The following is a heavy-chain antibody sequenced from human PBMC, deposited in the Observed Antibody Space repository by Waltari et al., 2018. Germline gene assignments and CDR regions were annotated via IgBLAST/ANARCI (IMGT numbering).Heavy chain of an antibody. CDR2: INPNSGGT. CDR1: GYPFPGNY. CDR3: ARGPYSSGWYHFDY. Sequence: QVQLVQSGAEVKKPGASVKVSCKASGYPFPGNYMHWVRQAPGQGLEWMGWINPNSGGTNYAQKFQGRVTMTRDTSISTAYMELSRLRSDDTAVYYCARGPYSSGWYHFDYWGQGTLVTVSS. V-gene: IGHV1-2*02. D-gene: IGHD6-19*01. J-gene: IGHJ4*02.